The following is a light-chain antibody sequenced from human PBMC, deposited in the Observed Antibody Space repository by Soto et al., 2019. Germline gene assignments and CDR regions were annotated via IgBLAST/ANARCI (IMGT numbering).Light chain of an antibody. CDR3: QQYNSYPYT. CDR2: DAS. Sequence: DIQMTQSPSTLSASVGDRVTITCRASQSISSWLAWYQQKPGKDPKLLIYDASNMESGVPSRFSGSGSGTEFTLTISSLQPDDFATYYCQQYNSYPYTFGQGTKLEIK. V-gene: IGKV1-5*01. J-gene: IGKJ2*01. CDR1: QSISSW.